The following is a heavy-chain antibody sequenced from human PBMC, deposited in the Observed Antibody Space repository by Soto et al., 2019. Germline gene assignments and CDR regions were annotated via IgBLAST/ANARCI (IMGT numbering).Heavy chain of an antibody. D-gene: IGHD1-7*01. CDR1: GYTFTSYG. CDR3: ARDHLINWSYPNRLFDY. CDR2: ISAYNGNT. Sequence: ASVKVSCKASGYTFTSYGISWVRQAPGQGLEWMGWISAYNGNTNYAQKLQGRVTVTTDTSTSTVYMELRSLRSDDTAVYYCARDHLINWSYPNRLFDYWGQGTLVTVSS. V-gene: IGHV1-18*01. J-gene: IGHJ4*02.